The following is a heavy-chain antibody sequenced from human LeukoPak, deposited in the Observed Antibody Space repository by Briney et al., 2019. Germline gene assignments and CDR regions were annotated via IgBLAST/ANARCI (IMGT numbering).Heavy chain of an antibody. D-gene: IGHD3-22*01. CDR3: ARVGYYYDSSGYFDY. V-gene: IGHV4-59*08. J-gene: IGHJ4*02. CDR1: GGSISSYY. Sequence: SETLSLTCTVSGGSISSYYWSWIRQPPGKGLEWIGYIYYSGSTNYNPSLKSRVTISVDTSKNQFSLKLGSVTAADTAVYYCARVGYYYDSSGYFDYWGQGTLVTVSS. CDR2: IYYSGST.